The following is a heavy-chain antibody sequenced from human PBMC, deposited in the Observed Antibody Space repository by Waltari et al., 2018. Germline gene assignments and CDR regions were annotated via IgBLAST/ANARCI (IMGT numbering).Heavy chain of an antibody. CDR2: IIPIIGTA. V-gene: IGHV1-69*05. CDR1: GGTFRMPA. J-gene: IGHJ3*02. Sequence: HVQLVQSGAEVKKPGSSVKVSCKSVGGTFRMPAITWVRQAPGQGLEWMGGIIPIIGTANYAQVYEDRVSITTDESMTTVYMELNSLKSEDTAVYYCAREGRSDSSLSDAFDIWGQGTVVSVSS. CDR3: AREGRSDSSLSDAFDI. D-gene: IGHD6-6*01.